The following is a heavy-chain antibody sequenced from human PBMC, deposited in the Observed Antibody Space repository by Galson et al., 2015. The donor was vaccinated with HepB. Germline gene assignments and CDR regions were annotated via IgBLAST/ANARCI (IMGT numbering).Heavy chain of an antibody. CDR1: GDSVSSHSAV. V-gene: IGHV6-1*01. J-gene: IGHJ6*02. Sequence: CAISGDSVSSHSAVWNWIRQSPSRGLEWLGRTYYRSKWYKDYALFVKSRITINADTSRNQISLQLNSMTPEDTAVYNCAYGVDVWGQGTTVTVSS. CDR2: TYYRSKWYK. CDR3: AYGVDV.